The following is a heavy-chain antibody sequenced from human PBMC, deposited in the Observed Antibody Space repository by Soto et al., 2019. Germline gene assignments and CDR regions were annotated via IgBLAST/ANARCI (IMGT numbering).Heavy chain of an antibody. J-gene: IGHJ4*02. Sequence: ESGGGVVQPGRSLRLSCAASGFTFSSYGMHWVRQAPGKGLEWVAVISYDGSNKYYADSVKGRFTISRDNSKNTLYLQMNSLRAEDTAVYYCAKELGLPGDYWGQGTLVTVSS. V-gene: IGHV3-30*18. CDR1: GFTFSSYG. CDR3: AKELGLPGDY. CDR2: ISYDGSNK. D-gene: IGHD2-2*01.